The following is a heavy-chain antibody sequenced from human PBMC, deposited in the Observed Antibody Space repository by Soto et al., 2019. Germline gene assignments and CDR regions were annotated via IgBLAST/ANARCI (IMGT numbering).Heavy chain of an antibody. CDR1: GGTFSSYT. Sequence: GASVKVSCKASGGTFSSYTISWVRQAPGQGLEWMGRIIPILGIANYAQKFQGRVTITADKSTSTAYMELSSLRSEDTAVYYCAREVPRDDISGYGDFYYYYYYYMDVWGKGTTVTVSS. J-gene: IGHJ6*03. D-gene: IGHD4-17*01. CDR3: AREVPRDDISGYGDFYYYYYYYMDV. CDR2: IIPILGIA. V-gene: IGHV1-69*04.